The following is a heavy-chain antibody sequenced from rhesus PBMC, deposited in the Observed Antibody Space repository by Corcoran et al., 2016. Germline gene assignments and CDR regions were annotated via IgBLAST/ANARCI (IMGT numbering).Heavy chain of an antibody. Sequence: QVQLVQSGAEIKQPGASVKLSCKASGYTFTSYYMHWVRQAPGQGIEWLGLISPYNGNKSSAQNFQGRVAITADTSTSTGYMVLSSLRSEDTAVYYCTRGGYCTGSGCYGLDSWGQGVVVTVSS. CDR2: ISPYNGNK. CDR1: GYTFTSYY. CDR3: TRGGYCTGSGCYGLDS. V-gene: IGHV1-180*01. D-gene: IGHD2-21*01. J-gene: IGHJ6*01.